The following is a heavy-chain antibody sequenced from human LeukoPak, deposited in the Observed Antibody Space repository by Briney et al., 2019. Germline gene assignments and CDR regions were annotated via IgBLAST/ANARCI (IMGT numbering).Heavy chain of an antibody. CDR1: GFTFSSYG. CDR3: AREGRSDYYDSSGFDY. J-gene: IGHJ4*02. Sequence: PGGSLRLSCAASGFTFSSYGMHWVRQAPGKGLEWVAVIWYDGSNKYYADSVKGRFTISRDNSKNTLYLQMNSLRAEDTAVYYCAREGRSDYYDSSGFDYWAQGTLVTVSS. D-gene: IGHD3-22*01. CDR2: IWYDGSNK. V-gene: IGHV3-33*01.